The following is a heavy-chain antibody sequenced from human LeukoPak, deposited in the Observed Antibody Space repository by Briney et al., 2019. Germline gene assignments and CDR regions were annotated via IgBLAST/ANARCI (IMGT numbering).Heavy chain of an antibody. D-gene: IGHD2-15*01. V-gene: IGHV3-23*01. CDR1: GFTFTSYA. CDR2: VSAKSVYT. CDR3: AKVKGIGCRGGSCYSSYFDF. Sequence: GGSLRLSCAASGFTFTSYAMSWVRQAPGKGLEWVSTVSAKSVYTYYADSVKGRFTISRDTSKNALFLQMNSLRAADTAIYYCAKVKGIGCRGGSCYSSYFDFWGQGTLVTVSS. J-gene: IGHJ4*02.